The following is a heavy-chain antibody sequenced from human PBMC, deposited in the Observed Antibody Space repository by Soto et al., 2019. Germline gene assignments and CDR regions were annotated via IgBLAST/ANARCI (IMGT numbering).Heavy chain of an antibody. Sequence: ASVKVSCKASGYTCSDYAIHWVRQAPGQSLEWMGWINAGNGNTKYSQNFQGRVTNTRDTSADTAYMELGSLRSEDTAVYYCAREGSMTGSTHNCWFDAWGKGTLVTVSS. CDR1: GYTCSDYA. CDR3: AREGSMTGSTHNCWFDA. CDR2: INAGNGNT. J-gene: IGHJ5*02. D-gene: IGHD1-7*01. V-gene: IGHV1-3*01.